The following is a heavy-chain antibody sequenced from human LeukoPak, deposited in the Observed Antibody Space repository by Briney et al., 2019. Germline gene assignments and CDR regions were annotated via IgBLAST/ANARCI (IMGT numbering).Heavy chain of an antibody. D-gene: IGHD3-16*01. J-gene: IGHJ4*02. CDR2: IYYSGST. Sequence: PSETLSLTCTVSGCSISSYYWSWIRQPPGKGLGWMGYIYYSGSTNYNPSLKSRVTTSVDTSKNQFSLKLSSVTAADTAVYYCASSLAIWGNYFDYWGQGTLVTVSS. CDR3: ASSLAIWGNYFDY. V-gene: IGHV4-59*01. CDR1: GCSISSYY.